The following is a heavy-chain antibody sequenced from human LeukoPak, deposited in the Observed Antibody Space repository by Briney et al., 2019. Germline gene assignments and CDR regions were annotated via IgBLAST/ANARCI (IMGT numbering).Heavy chain of an antibody. J-gene: IGHJ4*02. D-gene: IGHD4-17*01. Sequence: GGSLRLSCAASGFTFSSYWMDWVRQAPGKGLVWVSRISSDGKSTSYADSVKGRFTISRDNAKNTLYLQMNSLRAEDTAVYYCAKGPYGDGGWYFDYWGQGTLVTVSS. V-gene: IGHV3-74*01. CDR2: ISSDGKST. CDR1: GFTFSSYW. CDR3: AKGPYGDGGWYFDY.